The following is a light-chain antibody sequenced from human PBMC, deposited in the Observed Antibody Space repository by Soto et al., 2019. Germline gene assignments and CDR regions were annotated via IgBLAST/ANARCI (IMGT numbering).Light chain of an antibody. CDR3: QKYNSAPWT. V-gene: IGKV1-27*01. J-gene: IGKJ1*01. CDR2: AAS. Sequence: DIQMTQSPSSLSASVGDRVTITCRASQTISNYFAWYQQKPGKVPKLLIYAASTLKSGVPSRFSGSGSGTDFTLTISSLQPEDVASYYCQKYNSAPWTFGQGTKVEIK. CDR1: QTISNY.